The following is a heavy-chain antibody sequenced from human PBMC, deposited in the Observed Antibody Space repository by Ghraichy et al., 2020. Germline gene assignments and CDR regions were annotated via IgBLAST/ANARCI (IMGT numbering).Heavy chain of an antibody. CDR1: GFTFSSYA. V-gene: IGHV3-30*01. CDR2: ISYDGSNK. CDR3: ARDLGGGVVAGDYEDAFDI. J-gene: IGHJ3*02. D-gene: IGHD4-17*01. Sequence: GGSLRLSCAASGFTFSSYAMHWVRQAPGKGLEWVAVISYDGSNKYYADSVKGRFTISRDNSKNTLYLQMNSLRAEDTAVYYCARDLGGGVVAGDYEDAFDIWGQGTMVTVSS.